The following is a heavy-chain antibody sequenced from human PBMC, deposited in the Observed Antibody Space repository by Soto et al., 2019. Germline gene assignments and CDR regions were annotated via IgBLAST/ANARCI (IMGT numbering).Heavy chain of an antibody. CDR2: IYYSGST. CDR1: GGSISSGGYY. CDR3: ACNEYSGYDFPYYYYYMDV. J-gene: IGHJ6*03. Sequence: SETLSLTCTVSGGSISSGGYYWSWIRQHPGKGLEWIGYIYYSGSTYYNPSLKSRVTISVDTSKNQFSLKLSSVTAADTAVYYCACNEYSGYDFPYYYYYMDVWGKGTTVTVSS. V-gene: IGHV4-31*03. D-gene: IGHD5-12*01.